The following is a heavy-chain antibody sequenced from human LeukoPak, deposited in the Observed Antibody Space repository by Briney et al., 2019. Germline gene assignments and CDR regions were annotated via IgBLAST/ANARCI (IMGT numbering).Heavy chain of an antibody. CDR1: GFTFSSYA. V-gene: IGHV3-23*01. J-gene: IGHJ4*02. Sequence: GGSLRLSCAASGFTFSSYAMSWVRQAAGKGLEWVSAISGRGGSTYYAGSVKGRFTISRDNSKNTLYLQMNSLRAEDTAVYYCAKDKMVIHSYGSGADYWGQGTLVTVSS. D-gene: IGHD5-18*01. CDR2: ISGRGGST. CDR3: AKDKMVIHSYGSGADY.